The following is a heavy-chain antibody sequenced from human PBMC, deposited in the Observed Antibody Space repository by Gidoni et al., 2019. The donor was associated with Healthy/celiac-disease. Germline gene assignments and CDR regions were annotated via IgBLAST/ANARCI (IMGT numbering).Heavy chain of an antibody. Sequence: EVQLVQSGAEVKKPGESLKIPCKGSGYSFTSYWIGWVRQMPGKGLEWLGIIYPGDSDTRYSPSVQGQVTISADKSISTAYLQWSSLKASDTAMYYCATCLGSSYYYVADAFDIWGQGTMVTVSS. D-gene: IGHD3-22*01. J-gene: IGHJ3*02. CDR1: GYSFTSYW. CDR3: ATCLGSSYYYVADAFDI. V-gene: IGHV5-51*01. CDR2: IYPGDSDT.